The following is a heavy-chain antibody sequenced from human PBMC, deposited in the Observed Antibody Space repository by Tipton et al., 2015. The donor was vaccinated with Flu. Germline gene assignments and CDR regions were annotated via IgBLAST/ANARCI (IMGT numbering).Heavy chain of an antibody. D-gene: IGHD5-18*01. CDR3: ASSGYDRTKEARIQLWFPDY. Sequence: GSLRLSCAASGFTFSSYSMNWVRQAPGKGLEWVSSISSSSSYIYYADSVKGRFTISRDNAKNSLYLQMNSLRAEDTAVYCCASSGYDRTKEARIQLWFPDYWGQGTLVTVSS. J-gene: IGHJ4*02. CDR1: GFTFSSYS. V-gene: IGHV3-21*01. CDR2: ISSSSSYI.